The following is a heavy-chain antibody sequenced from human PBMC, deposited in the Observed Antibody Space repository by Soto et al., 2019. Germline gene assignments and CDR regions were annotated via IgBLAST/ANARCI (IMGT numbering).Heavy chain of an antibody. Sequence: GGSLRLSCAASGFTFSSYGMHWVRQAPGKGLEWVAVISDDGSNKYYIDSVKGRFTISRDNSNNTLYLQMNSLRAEDTAVYYCTKGRYFDLLPYYFDYWGQGTLVTVSS. CDR2: ISDDGSNK. D-gene: IGHD3-9*01. J-gene: IGHJ4*02. V-gene: IGHV3-30*18. CDR1: GFTFSSYG. CDR3: TKGRYFDLLPYYFDY.